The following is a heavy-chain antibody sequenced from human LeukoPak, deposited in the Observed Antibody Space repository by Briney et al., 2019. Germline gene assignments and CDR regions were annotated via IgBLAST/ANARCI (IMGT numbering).Heavy chain of an antibody. V-gene: IGHV1-69*05. CDR2: IIPIFGTA. CDR3: ARDQSRDGYNLDAFDI. J-gene: IGHJ3*02. CDR1: GGSLSSDA. Sequence: SVKVSCKASGGSLSSDAISWVRQAPGQGLEWMGGIIPIFGTANYAQKFQGRVTITTHESTSTAYMELSRLRSEDTAVYYCARDQSRDGYNLDAFDIWGQGTMVTVSS. D-gene: IGHD5-24*01.